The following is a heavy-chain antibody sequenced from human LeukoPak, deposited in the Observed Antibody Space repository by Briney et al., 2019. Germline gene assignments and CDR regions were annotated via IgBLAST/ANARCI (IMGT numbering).Heavy chain of an antibody. CDR2: IYYSGST. J-gene: IGHJ4*02. CDR1: GGSISSYY. V-gene: IGHV4-59*01. D-gene: IGHD2-15*01. CDR3: ARDSGAYCSGGSCYSSTFDY. Sequence: SETLSLTCTVSGGSISSYYWSWIRQPPGKGLEWIGYIYYSGSTNYNPSLKSRVTISVDTSKNQFSLKLRPVTAADTAVYYCARDSGAYCSGGSCYSSTFDYWGQGTLVTVSS.